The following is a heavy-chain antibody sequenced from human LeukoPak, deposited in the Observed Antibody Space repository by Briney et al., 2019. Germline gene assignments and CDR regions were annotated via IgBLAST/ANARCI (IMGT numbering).Heavy chain of an antibody. Sequence: ASVKVSCKASGYTFTSYGIIWARQAPGQGLEWMGWISAYNGNTNYAQKLQGRVTMTTDTSTSTAYMELRSLRSDDTAVYYCARGGGAYDYVWGSYRYTALDFDYWGQGTLVTVSS. V-gene: IGHV1-18*01. CDR2: ISAYNGNT. CDR3: ARGGGAYDYVWGSYRYTALDFDY. CDR1: GYTFTSYG. D-gene: IGHD3-16*02. J-gene: IGHJ4*02.